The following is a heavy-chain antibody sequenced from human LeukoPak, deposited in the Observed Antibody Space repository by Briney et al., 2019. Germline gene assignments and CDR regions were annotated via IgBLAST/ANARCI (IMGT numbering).Heavy chain of an antibody. V-gene: IGHV3-7*01. J-gene: IGHJ4*02. CDR1: GFTFSSYW. Sequence: PGGSLRLSCATSGFTFSSYWMSWVRQAPGKGLEWVANINEDGSEKNYVDSVKGRFTISRDNAKNSLYVQMDSLRVEDTAVYYCARGPMTVITLGGQGTLVTVSS. CDR2: INEDGSEK. D-gene: IGHD2/OR15-2a*01. CDR3: ARGPMTVITL.